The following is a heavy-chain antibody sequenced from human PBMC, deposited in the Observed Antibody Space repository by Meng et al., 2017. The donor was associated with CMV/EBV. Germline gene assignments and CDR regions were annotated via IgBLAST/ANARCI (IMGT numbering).Heavy chain of an antibody. CDR2: IYTSGST. V-gene: IGHV4-4*07. J-gene: IGHJ5*02. Sequence: VNLPAPGPGLVKPSETLSLTCTASGGSISSYYWSWIRQPAGKGLEWIGRIYTSGSTNYNPSLNSRVTMSVDTTKNQFSLKLSSVTAADTAVYYCARDLMNCSSTSCANWFDPWGQGTLVTVSS. CDR1: GGSISSYY. CDR3: ARDLMNCSSTSCANWFDP. D-gene: IGHD2-2*01.